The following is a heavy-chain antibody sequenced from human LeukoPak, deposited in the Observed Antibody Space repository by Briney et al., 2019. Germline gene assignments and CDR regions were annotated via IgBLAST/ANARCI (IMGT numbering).Heavy chain of an antibody. D-gene: IGHD3-10*01. Sequence: ASVKVSCKASGYTFTSYAMHWVRQAPGQRLEWMGWINAGNGNTKYSQKFQGRVTITRDTSASTAYMELSSLRSEDTAVYYCARAAGITMVREPSGYWGQGTLVTVSS. CDR1: GYTFTSYA. V-gene: IGHV1-3*01. CDR3: ARAAGITMVREPSGY. J-gene: IGHJ4*02. CDR2: INAGNGNT.